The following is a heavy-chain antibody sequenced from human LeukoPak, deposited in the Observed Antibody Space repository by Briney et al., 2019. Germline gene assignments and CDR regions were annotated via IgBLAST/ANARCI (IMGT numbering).Heavy chain of an antibody. CDR1: GGSISSYY. V-gene: IGHV4-59*01. CDR2: IYNSGST. Sequence: KPSETLSLTYTVSGGSISSYYGSWIRQPQGKGLEWIGYIYNSGSTNYNPSLKSRVTISVDTSKNQFSLKLSSVTAADTAVYYCARVDFTMVRGVPLPYPFDIWGQGTMVTVSS. D-gene: IGHD3-10*01. CDR3: ARVDFTMVRGVPLPYPFDI. J-gene: IGHJ3*02.